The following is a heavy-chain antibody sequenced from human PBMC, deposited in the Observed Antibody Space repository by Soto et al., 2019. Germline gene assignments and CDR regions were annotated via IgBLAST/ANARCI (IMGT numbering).Heavy chain of an antibody. D-gene: IGHD2-15*01. CDR1: GYTFTSYW. J-gene: IGHJ3*01. Sequence: GESLKISCKGSGYTFTSYWIGWVRQMPGKGLEWMGIIYPGDSNIKYSPSFQGQVTISADKSISTAYLHWSSLKASDTAMYYCARRPRYCTGASCYFDAFDFWGQGTMVTVSS. CDR3: ARRPRYCTGASCYFDAFDF. V-gene: IGHV5-51*01. CDR2: IYPGDSNI.